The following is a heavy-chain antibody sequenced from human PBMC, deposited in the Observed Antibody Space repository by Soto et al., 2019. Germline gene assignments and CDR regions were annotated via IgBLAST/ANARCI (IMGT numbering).Heavy chain of an antibody. CDR2: IINDGSDD. CDR3: ARDDDRPDNGLDM. V-gene: IGHV3-33*05. CDR1: GFTFSNYG. J-gene: IGHJ3*02. Sequence: QVQLVESGGGVVQPGRSLRLSCAASGFTFSNYGMHWVRQAPGKGLERLAVIINDGSDDKYGDSVKGRVTISRDNSKNTLYLQINSLRVEDTAVYYCARDDDRPDNGLDMWGQGTVVTVSS. D-gene: IGHD2-8*01.